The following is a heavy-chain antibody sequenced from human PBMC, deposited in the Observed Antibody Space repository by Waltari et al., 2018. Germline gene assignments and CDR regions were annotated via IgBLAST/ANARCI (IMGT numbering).Heavy chain of an antibody. J-gene: IGHJ4*02. CDR3: GRSYDFWSGYPLDY. CDR2: IAYNGRT. D-gene: IGHD3-3*01. V-gene: IGHV4-59*01. CDR1: GDSINNYY. Sequence: QVQLQESGPGLVKPSETLSLTCAVSGDSINNYYWNWIRQPPGKELEWIGYIAYNGRTNYNPSLKSRVTISVDTSKTQFSLTLTSVTAADTAVYYCGRSYDFWSGYPLDYWGPGSLVTVSS.